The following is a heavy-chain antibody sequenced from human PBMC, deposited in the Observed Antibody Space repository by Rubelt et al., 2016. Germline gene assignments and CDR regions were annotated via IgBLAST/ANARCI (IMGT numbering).Heavy chain of an antibody. V-gene: IGHV4-34*12. CDR3: ASIPKTSEGPDTFDI. CDR1: GGSFSGYY. CDR2: IIHSGST. D-gene: IGHD3-9*01. Sequence: QVQLQQWGAGLLKPSETLSLTCAVYGGSFSGYYWSWVRQPPGKGLEWIGEIIHSGSTNYNPSLKSRVTISVDTSKNQFSLKLNSVTAADTAVYYCASIPKTSEGPDTFDIWGQGTMVTVSS. J-gene: IGHJ3*02.